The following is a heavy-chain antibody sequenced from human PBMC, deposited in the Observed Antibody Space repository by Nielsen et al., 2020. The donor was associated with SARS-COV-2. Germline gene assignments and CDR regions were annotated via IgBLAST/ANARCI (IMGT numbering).Heavy chain of an antibody. J-gene: IGHJ4*02. Sequence: ASVKVSCKASGYTFTSYYMHWVRQAPGQGLEWMGIINPSGGSTSYAQKFQGRVTITRDTSASTAYMELSSLRSEDTAVYYCARTNSGSYSDYWGQGTLVTVSS. D-gene: IGHD1-26*01. CDR2: INPSGGST. CDR3: ARTNSGSYSDY. V-gene: IGHV1-46*01. CDR1: GYTFTSYY.